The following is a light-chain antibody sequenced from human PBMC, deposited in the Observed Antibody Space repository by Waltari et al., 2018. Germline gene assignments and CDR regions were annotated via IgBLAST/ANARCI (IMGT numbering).Light chain of an antibody. J-gene: IGLJ3*02. CDR2: EVT. CDR3: SSYAGGSWV. Sequence: QSALTQPPSASGSPGQSVTISCPGTSSDVGGFNYVSWYQQNPGKVPKLMIYEVTKRPSGVPDRLSGSKSGNTASLTGSGLQTEDEADYYCSSYAGGSWVFGGGTKLTVL. V-gene: IGLV2-8*01. CDR1: SSDVGGFNY.